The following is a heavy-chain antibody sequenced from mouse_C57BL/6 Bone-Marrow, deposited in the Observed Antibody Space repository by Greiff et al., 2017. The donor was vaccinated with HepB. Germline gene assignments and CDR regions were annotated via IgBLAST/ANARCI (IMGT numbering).Heavy chain of an antibody. Sequence: EVKLMESGEGLVKPGGSLKLSCAASGFTFSSYAMSWVRQTPEKRLEWVAYISSGGDYIYYADTVKGRFTISRDNARNTLYLQMSSQKSEDTAMYYCTRVAYDYDVGYYAMDYWGQGTSVTVSS. V-gene: IGHV5-9-1*02. CDR3: TRVAYDYDVGYYAMDY. CDR2: ISSGGDYI. J-gene: IGHJ4*01. D-gene: IGHD2-4*01. CDR1: GFTFSSYA.